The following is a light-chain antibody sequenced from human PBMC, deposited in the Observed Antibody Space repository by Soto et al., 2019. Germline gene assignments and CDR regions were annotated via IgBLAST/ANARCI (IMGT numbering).Light chain of an antibody. CDR3: QQYNKWPLT. Sequence: EIVMTQSPASLSGSPGEIASLSVRASQSVSIDLAWYQQTPGQAPRLLIYGASTRATGIPVRFSGSASGTEFTLTISSLQSEDFTVYYCQQYNKWPLTFGQGTKVDIK. J-gene: IGKJ1*01. V-gene: IGKV3-15*01. CDR1: QSVSID. CDR2: GAS.